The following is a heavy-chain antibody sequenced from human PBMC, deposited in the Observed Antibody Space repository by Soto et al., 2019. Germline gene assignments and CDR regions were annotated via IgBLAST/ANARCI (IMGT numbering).Heavy chain of an antibody. Sequence: GGSLRLSXAASGFTFSSFGMSWVRQAPGKGLEWVSPINKSGGSTYYADSVKGCFTISRDNSKNMLFLQINGLRAEDTAVYYCAKDPPTTGTTFDYWGRGTLVTVSS. CDR1: GFTFSSFG. CDR2: INKSGGST. D-gene: IGHD1-1*01. V-gene: IGHV3-23*01. CDR3: AKDPPTTGTTFDY. J-gene: IGHJ4*02.